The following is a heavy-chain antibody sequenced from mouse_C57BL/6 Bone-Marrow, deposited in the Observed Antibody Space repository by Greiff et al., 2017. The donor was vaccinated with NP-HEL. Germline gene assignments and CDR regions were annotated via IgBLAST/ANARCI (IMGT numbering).Heavy chain of an antibody. Sequence: QVQLQQPGAELVKPGASVKLSCKASGYTFTSYWMHWVKQRPGQGLEWIGMIHPNSGSTNYNEKFKSKATLTVDKSSSTAYMQLSSLTSEDSAVYYCARPYGNYVDYYAMDCWGQGTSVTVSS. CDR3: ARPYGNYVDYYAMDC. D-gene: IGHD2-1*01. CDR2: IHPNSGST. V-gene: IGHV1-64*01. CDR1: GYTFTSYW. J-gene: IGHJ4*01.